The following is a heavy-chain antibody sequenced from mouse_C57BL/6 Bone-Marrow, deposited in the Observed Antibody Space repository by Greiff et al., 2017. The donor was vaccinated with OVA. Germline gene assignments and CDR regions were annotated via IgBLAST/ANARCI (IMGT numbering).Heavy chain of an antibody. CDR3: ARHEDGYYASYFDY. Sequence: QVQLQQSGPELVKPGASVKISCKASGYAFSSSWMNWVKQRPGKGLEWIGRIYPGDGDTNYNGKFKGKATLTADKSSSTAYVQLSSLTSEDSAVYFCARHEDGYYASYFDYWGRGTTLTVSS. CDR1: GYAFSSSW. D-gene: IGHD2-3*01. CDR2: IYPGDGDT. V-gene: IGHV1-82*01. J-gene: IGHJ2*01.